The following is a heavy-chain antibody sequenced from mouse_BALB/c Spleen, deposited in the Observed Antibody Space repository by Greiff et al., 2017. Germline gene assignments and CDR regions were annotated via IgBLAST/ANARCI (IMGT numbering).Heavy chain of an antibody. CDR3: TITRSVHYYGYWFAY. Sequence: QVQLQQPGAELVKPGASVKLSCKASGYTFTSYWMHWVKLRPGQGFEWIGEINPSNGGTYYNEKFQRKATLTVDKSSSTAYMQLSSLTSEDSAVYYCTITRSVHYYGYWFAYWGQGTLVTVSA. J-gene: IGHJ3*01. CDR2: INPSNGGT. D-gene: IGHD1-2*01. V-gene: IGHV1S16*01. CDR1: GYTFTSYW.